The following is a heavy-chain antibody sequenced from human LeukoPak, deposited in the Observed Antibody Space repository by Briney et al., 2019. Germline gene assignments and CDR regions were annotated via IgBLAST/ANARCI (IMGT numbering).Heavy chain of an antibody. J-gene: IGHJ6*03. Sequence: ASVKVSCKASGYTFTGYYMHWVRQAPGQGLEWMGWINPNSGGTNYAQKFQGRVTMTRDTSISTAYMELSRLRSDDTAVYYCARDGAAAGTSYHYYYMDVWGKGTTVTVSS. V-gene: IGHV1-2*02. CDR2: INPNSGGT. D-gene: IGHD6-13*01. CDR3: ARDGAAAGTSYHYYYMDV. CDR1: GYTFTGYY.